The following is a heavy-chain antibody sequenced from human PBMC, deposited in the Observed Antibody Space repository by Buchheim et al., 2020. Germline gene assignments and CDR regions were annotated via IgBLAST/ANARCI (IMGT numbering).Heavy chain of an antibody. CDR3: ARCFGSGWEPFDY. J-gene: IGHJ4*02. Sequence: QLQLQESGPGLVKPSETLSLTCTVSGGSISSSSYYWGWIRQPPGKGLEWIGSIYYSGSTYYNPSLKSRVTISVDTSKNQFSLKLSSVTAADTAVHYCARCFGSGWEPFDYWGQGTL. V-gene: IGHV4-39*01. CDR1: GGSISSSSYY. CDR2: IYYSGST. D-gene: IGHD6-19*01.